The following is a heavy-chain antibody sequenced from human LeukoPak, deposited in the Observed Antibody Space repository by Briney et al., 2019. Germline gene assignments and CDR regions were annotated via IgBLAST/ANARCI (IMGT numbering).Heavy chain of an antibody. V-gene: IGHV3-33*06. CDR1: GFTFGSYG. CDR2: IWYDGSNK. J-gene: IGHJ5*02. D-gene: IGHD6-19*01. Sequence: GGSLRLSCAASGFTFGSYGMHWVRQAPGKGLEWVAVIWYDGSNKYYADSVKGRFTISRDNSKNTLYLQMNSLRAEDTAVYYCAKIAGSSGWNNWFDPWGQGTLVTVSS. CDR3: AKIAGSSGWNNWFDP.